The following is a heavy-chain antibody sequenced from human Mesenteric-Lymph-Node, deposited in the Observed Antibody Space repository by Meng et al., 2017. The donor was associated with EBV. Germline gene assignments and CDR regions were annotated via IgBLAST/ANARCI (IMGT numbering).Heavy chain of an antibody. CDR3: ARGYSYGYADY. J-gene: IGHJ4*02. Sequence: VQVVQSWAEVKKPGASVKVSCKASGYTFTSYYMHWVRQAPGQGLEYMGIIDPTNGYTRFPQKFQGRVTMTRDTSTSTVYMYVSSLRSEDTAIYYCARGYSYGYADYWGPGTLVTVSS. CDR2: IDPTNGYT. V-gene: IGHV1-46*01. D-gene: IGHD5-18*01. CDR1: GYTFTSYY.